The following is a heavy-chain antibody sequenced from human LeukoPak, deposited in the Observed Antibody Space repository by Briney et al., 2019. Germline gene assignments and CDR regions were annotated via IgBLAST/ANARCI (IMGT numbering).Heavy chain of an antibody. D-gene: IGHD2-2*01. CDR1: GGSISSYY. Sequence: SETLSLTCTVSGGSISSYYWSWIRQPAGEGLEWIGRIYTSGSTNYNPSLKSRVTMSVDTSKNQFSLKLSSVTAADTAVYYCARDRGRVPAAIIWFDPWGQGTLVTVSS. CDR3: ARDRGRVPAAIIWFDP. J-gene: IGHJ5*02. V-gene: IGHV4-4*07. CDR2: IYTSGST.